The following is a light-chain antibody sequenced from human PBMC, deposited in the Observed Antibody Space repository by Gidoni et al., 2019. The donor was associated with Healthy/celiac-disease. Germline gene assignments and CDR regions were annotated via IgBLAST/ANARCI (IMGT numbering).Light chain of an antibody. CDR2: KDS. CDR3: QSADSSGTVV. V-gene: IGLV3-25*03. CDR1: ALPKQY. J-gene: IGLJ2*01. Sequence: SYELTQLPSVSVSPGQTARITCPGDALPKQYAYWYQQKPGQAPVLVIYKDSERPSGIPERFAGSSSGTTVTLTISGVQAEDEADYYCQSADSSGTVVFGGGTKLTVL.